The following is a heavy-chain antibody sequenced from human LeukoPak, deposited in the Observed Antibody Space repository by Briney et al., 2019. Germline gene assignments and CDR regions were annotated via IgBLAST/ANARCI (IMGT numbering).Heavy chain of an antibody. CDR3: ARDHYDILSGYYYLDV. D-gene: IGHD3-9*01. J-gene: IGHJ6*03. V-gene: IGHV3-30*02. Sequence: GGSLRLSCAASGFTFSSYGMYWVRQAPGKGLEWVAFTRYDGSNKYYADSVKGRFTISRDNSKNTLYLKMNSLRAEDTAVYYCARDHYDILSGYYYLDVWGKGTTVTISS. CDR2: TRYDGSNK. CDR1: GFTFSSYG.